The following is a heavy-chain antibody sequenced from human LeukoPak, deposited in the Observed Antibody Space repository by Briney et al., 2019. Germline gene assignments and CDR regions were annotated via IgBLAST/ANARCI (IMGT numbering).Heavy chain of an antibody. CDR1: GGTFSSYA. Sequence: ASVKVSCKASGGTFSSYAISWVRQAPGQGPEWMGGIIPIFGTANYAQKFQGRVTITADESTSTAYMELSSLRSEDTAVYYCARGSRTYYYDSSGFGFDYWGQGTLVTVSS. CDR3: ARGSRTYYYDSSGFGFDY. V-gene: IGHV1-69*13. CDR2: IIPIFGTA. D-gene: IGHD3-22*01. J-gene: IGHJ4*02.